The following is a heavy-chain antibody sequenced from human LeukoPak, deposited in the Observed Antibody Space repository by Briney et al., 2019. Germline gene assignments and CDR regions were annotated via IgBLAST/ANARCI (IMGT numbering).Heavy chain of an antibody. J-gene: IGHJ6*04. V-gene: IGHV4-38-2*02. CDR3: ARDTFKELLWFGDNV. CDR1: DYSISSGFY. D-gene: IGHD3-10*01. CDR2: IYHSGST. Sequence: SETLSLTCTVSDYSISSGFYWGWIRQSPGKGLEWIGSIYHSGSTYYNPSLKSRVTISVDTSKNQFSLKLSSVTAADTAVYYCARDTFKELLWFGDNVWGKGTTVTVSS.